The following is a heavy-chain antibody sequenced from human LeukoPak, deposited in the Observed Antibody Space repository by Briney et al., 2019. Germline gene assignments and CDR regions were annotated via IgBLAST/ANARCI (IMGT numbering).Heavy chain of an antibody. CDR2: IKQDASEK. J-gene: IGHJ4*02. V-gene: IGHV3-7*01. D-gene: IGHD3-16*01. CDR3: VRGGRGDRPNY. Sequence: GGSLRLSCAASGFTFSDYWMNWVRQAPGTGLEWVANIKQDASEKKYVDSVKGRFTISRDNGKNSVFLQMDSLRVEDTAVYYGVRGGRGDRPNYWGQGTLVTVSS. CDR1: GFTFSDYW.